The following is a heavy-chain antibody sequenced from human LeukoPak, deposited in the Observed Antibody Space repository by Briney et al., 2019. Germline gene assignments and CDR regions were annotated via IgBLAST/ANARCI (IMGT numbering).Heavy chain of an antibody. J-gene: IGHJ6*03. CDR1: GFSFSSHW. CDR2: IKQYGSEK. Sequence: GGSLRLSCAASGFSFSSHWLSWVRQAPGKVLEWVANIKQYGSEKYYGRSVKARFNVYRDSAKHSLFLQMNTLRAEHTPVYYCERVGTLGISPYMDLWGKGTTVTVSS. D-gene: IGHD1/OR15-1a*01. V-gene: IGHV3-7*01. CDR3: ERVGTLGISPYMDL.